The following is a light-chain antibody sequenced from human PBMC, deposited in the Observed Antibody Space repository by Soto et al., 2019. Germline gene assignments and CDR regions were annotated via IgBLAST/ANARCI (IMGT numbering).Light chain of an antibody. J-gene: IGKJ1*01. V-gene: IGKV1-27*01. CDR2: GAS. CDR1: QGIGNY. Sequence: DIQMTQSPSSLPASVGDRVTITCRASQGIGNYLVWYQQKPGKVPKLLIYGASILQSGVPSRFSVSGSVTYFSLTISSLQPEDAATYYCQKYDTFPWTFGQGTKVEIK. CDR3: QKYDTFPWT.